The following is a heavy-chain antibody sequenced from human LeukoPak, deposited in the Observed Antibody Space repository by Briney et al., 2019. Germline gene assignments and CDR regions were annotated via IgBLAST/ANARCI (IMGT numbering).Heavy chain of an antibody. CDR2: ISGSGDST. V-gene: IGHV3-23*01. J-gene: IGHJ6*02. Sequence: GRSLRLSCAASGFTFNTYAMSWVRQAPGKGLEWVSAISGSGDSTYYADSVKGRFTISRDNSKNTLYLQVNSLRAEDTAVYYCAKSGGGTYYDFWSGYLDPHHYYYYGMDVWGQGTTVTVSS. CDR3: AKSGGGTYYDFWSGYLDPHHYYYYGMDV. CDR1: GFTFNTYA. D-gene: IGHD3-3*01.